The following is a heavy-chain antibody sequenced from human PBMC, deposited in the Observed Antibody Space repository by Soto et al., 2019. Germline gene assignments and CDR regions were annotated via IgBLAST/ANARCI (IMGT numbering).Heavy chain of an antibody. D-gene: IGHD3-9*01. J-gene: IGHJ4*02. CDR2: LSSDSNNK. V-gene: IGHV3-30-3*01. CDR3: ANFEAV. CDR1: GFSFSYYD. Sequence: QVQLVESGGGVVQPGRSLRLSCAASGFSFSYYDMHWVRQVPGKGLEWVALLSSDSNNKYYADSVKGGFTISRDNSKNRLYLQMNSLRPEDTAVYYCANFEAVGGQGTLVTVSS.